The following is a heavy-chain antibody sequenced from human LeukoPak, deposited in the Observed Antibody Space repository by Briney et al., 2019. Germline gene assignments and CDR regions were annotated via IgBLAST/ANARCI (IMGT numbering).Heavy chain of an antibody. V-gene: IGHV4-61*01. Sequence: SETLSLTCTVSGGSVSSGSYYWSWTRQPPGKGLEWIGYIYYSGSTNYNPSLKSRVTISVDTSKNQFSLRLSSVTAADTAVYYCARGRADYGGNSEYFDYWGQGTLVTVSS. CDR3: ARGRADYGGNSEYFDY. CDR2: IYYSGST. D-gene: IGHD4-23*01. J-gene: IGHJ4*02. CDR1: GGSVSSGSYY.